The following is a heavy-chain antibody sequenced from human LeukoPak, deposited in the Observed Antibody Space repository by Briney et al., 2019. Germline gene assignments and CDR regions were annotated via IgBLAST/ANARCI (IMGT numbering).Heavy chain of an antibody. CDR3: ARRGTGGRSVDC. J-gene: IGHJ4*02. D-gene: IGHD1-1*01. Sequence: SETLSLTCTVSGGSISSSSFYWGWIRQPPRKGLEWIGTIYSTGSTYYNPSLKSRVTISVDTSKNQFSLRLSSVTAADTAVYYCARRGTGGRSVDCWGQGTLVIVSS. CDR2: IYSTGST. CDR1: GGSISSSSFY. V-gene: IGHV4-39*01.